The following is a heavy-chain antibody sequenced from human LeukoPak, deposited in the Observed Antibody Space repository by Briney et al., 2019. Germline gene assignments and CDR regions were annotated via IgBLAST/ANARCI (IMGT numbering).Heavy chain of an antibody. CDR3: AKSMATVTTYIDY. D-gene: IGHD4-17*01. CDR1: GFTFSSYA. CDR2: MTSSGAGT. J-gene: IGHJ4*02. Sequence: TGGSLRLSCAASGFTFSSYAMSWVRQAPGKGLEWVSTMTSSGAGTYYADSVKGRFTISRDNSKNTPYLQMNSLRAEDTAVYYCAKSMATVTTYIDYWGQGTLVTVSS. V-gene: IGHV3-23*01.